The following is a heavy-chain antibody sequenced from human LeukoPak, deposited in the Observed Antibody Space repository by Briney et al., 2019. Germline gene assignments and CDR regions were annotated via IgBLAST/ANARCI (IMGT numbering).Heavy chain of an antibody. Sequence: ASAKDSREASGYTSTSYIISWVRQPPGQGLEWMGWISAYNGSTNYAQKLQGRVTMTTDTTTSAEYMEQRRLRYDDAADYYCARDARNWFDPWGQGKLVTVSS. CDR3: ARDARNWFDP. V-gene: IGHV1-18*01. CDR2: ISAYNGST. CDR1: GYTSTSYI. J-gene: IGHJ5*02.